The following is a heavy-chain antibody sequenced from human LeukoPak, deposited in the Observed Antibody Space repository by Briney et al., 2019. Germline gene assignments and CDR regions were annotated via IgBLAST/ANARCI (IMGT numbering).Heavy chain of an antibody. Sequence: GRSLRLSCAASGFTFSSYGMHWVRQAPGKGLEWVAVIWSDGSNKYYGDSVKGRFTISRDNSKNTLYLQMNSLRADDTAVYYCASNGEIAARVTLDYWGQGTLVTVSS. V-gene: IGHV3-33*01. D-gene: IGHD6-13*01. J-gene: IGHJ4*02. CDR3: ASNGEIAARVTLDY. CDR2: IWSDGSNK. CDR1: GFTFSSYG.